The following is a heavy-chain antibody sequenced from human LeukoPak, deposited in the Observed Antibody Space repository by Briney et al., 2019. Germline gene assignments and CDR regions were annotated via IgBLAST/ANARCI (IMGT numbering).Heavy chain of an antibody. Sequence: GGSLRLSCAAPGFTLSGYWMSWVRQAPGKGLEWVADINQDGSERHYVESVKGRFTLSRDNAKNSLYLQMNSLRAEDTAVYYCARWPYSSSYYFDYWGQGTLVTVSS. J-gene: IGHJ4*02. V-gene: IGHV3-7*01. CDR1: GFTLSGYW. CDR3: ARWPYSSSYYFDY. CDR2: INQDGSER. D-gene: IGHD6-6*01.